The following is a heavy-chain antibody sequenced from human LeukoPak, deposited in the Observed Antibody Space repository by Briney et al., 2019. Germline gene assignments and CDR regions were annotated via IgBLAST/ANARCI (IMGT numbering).Heavy chain of an antibody. J-gene: IGHJ6*03. Sequence: PSETLSLTCTVSGYSISSGYYWGWIRQPPGKGLEWIGSIYHSGSTYYNPSLKSRVTISVDTSRNQFSLKLSSVTAADTAVYYCAREGGHYYYYMDVWGKGTTVAVSS. CDR3: AREGGHYYYYMDV. V-gene: IGHV4-38-2*02. CDR2: IYHSGST. D-gene: IGHD3-16*01. CDR1: GYSISSGYY.